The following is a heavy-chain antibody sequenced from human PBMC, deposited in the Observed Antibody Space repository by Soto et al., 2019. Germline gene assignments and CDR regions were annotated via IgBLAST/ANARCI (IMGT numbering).Heavy chain of an antibody. Sequence: GGSLRLSCAASGFTFSSYWMHWVRQAPGKGLVWVSRINSDGSSTSYADSVKGRFTISRDNAKNTLYLQMNSLRAEDTAVYYCARVRSHIYSTVNYYMDVWGKGTTVTVSS. CDR3: ARVRSHIYSTVNYYMDV. J-gene: IGHJ6*03. CDR2: INSDGSST. CDR1: GFTFSSYW. V-gene: IGHV3-74*01. D-gene: IGHD4-17*01.